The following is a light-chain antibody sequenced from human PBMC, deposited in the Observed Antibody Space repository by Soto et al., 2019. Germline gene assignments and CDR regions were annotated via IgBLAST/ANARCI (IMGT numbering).Light chain of an antibody. V-gene: IGLV3-21*02. CDR1: NIGSKS. Sequence: SYELTQPPSVSVAPGQTARITCGADNIGSKSVHWYQQKPGQAPVLVVYDDSGRPSGIPDRFSGSNTGSTATRTISRVEAGDEDDSYCKVWHSSTGVFGPGTKVTVL. J-gene: IGLJ1*01. CDR2: DDS. CDR3: KVWHSSTGV.